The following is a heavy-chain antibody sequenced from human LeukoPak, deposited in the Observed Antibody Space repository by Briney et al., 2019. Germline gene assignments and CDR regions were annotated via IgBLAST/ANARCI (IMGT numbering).Heavy chain of an antibody. D-gene: IGHD2-15*01. CDR2: IRSKAYGGTT. Sequence: PGRSLRPSXTASGFTFGDYAMSWVHQAPGKGLEWVGFIRSKAYGGTTEYAASVKGRFTISRDDSKSIAYLQMNSLKTEDTAVYYCTRALHYDYWGQGTLVTVSS. J-gene: IGHJ4*02. V-gene: IGHV3-49*04. CDR3: TRALHYDY. CDR1: GFTFGDYA.